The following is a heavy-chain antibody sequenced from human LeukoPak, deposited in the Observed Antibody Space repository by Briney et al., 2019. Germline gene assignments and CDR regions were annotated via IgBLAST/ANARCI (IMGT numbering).Heavy chain of an antibody. CDR3: ARREMPTNSFDY. D-gene: IGHD5-24*01. CDR1: GFTFSSYA. Sequence: GGSLRLSCAASGFTFSSYALSWVRQAPGKGLEWVSGISGSGGSTYYADSVKGRFTISRDNSKNTLYLQMNSLRAEDTAIYYCARREMPTNSFDYRGQGTLVTVSS. CDR2: ISGSGGST. J-gene: IGHJ4*02. V-gene: IGHV3-23*01.